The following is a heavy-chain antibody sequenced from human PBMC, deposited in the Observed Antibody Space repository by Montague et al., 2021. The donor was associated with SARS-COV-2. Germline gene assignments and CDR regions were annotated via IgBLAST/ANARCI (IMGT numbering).Heavy chain of an antibody. CDR2: NYETGSS. D-gene: IGHD3-9*01. V-gene: IGHV4-61*01. CDR1: GGSVSSGSWY. Sequence: SETLSLTCTVSGGSVSSGSWYWSWMRQGQGKGLELIGYNYETGSSNYNPSRKSRVTISVDTSKNQLSLKLGSVTAADTAVCDCASLRGSADILTAFPGVSYFCGMDLWGQGTTVTVSS. CDR3: ASLRGSADILTAFPGVSYFCGMDL. J-gene: IGHJ6*02.